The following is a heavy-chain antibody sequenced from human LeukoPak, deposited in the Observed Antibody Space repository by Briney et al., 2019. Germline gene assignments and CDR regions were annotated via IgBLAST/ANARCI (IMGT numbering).Heavy chain of an antibody. D-gene: IGHD1-26*01. J-gene: IGHJ4*02. CDR3: VRDLGGRSGH. CDR1: VFTFSSDR. V-gene: IGHV3-74*01. Sequence: GGSLRLSCAASVFTFSSDRMLWVRQAPWKGLVWVLRINEDGSTTNYADSVKGRSTIFRDNAKNTLYLQMNSLRAEDTAVYYCVRDLGGRSGHWGQGTLVTVSS. CDR2: INEDGSTT.